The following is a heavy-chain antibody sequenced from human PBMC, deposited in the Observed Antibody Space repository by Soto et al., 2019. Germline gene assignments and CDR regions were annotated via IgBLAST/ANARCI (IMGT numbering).Heavy chain of an antibody. Sequence: SETLSLTCTGSGGSLSSYYWTWIRQSPGKGLEWIGYVYFSGNTNYNPSLKSRVTISIDTSKNQFSLRLASVTAADTAVYYCAREKEYDSSGYYYGDAFDIWGQGPMVT. CDR2: VYFSGNT. J-gene: IGHJ3*02. CDR1: GGSLSSYY. V-gene: IGHV4-59*12. CDR3: AREKEYDSSGYYYGDAFDI. D-gene: IGHD3-22*01.